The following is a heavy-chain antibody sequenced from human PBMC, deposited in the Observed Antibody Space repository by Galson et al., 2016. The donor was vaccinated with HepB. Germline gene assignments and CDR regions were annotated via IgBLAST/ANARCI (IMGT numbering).Heavy chain of an antibody. V-gene: IGHV3-30*04. J-gene: IGHJ4*02. CDR2: LSYDGSME. Sequence: SLRLSCAASHFIFSNFAMHWVRQAPGKGLEWVALLSYDGSMEYYADSVKGRFTISRDNSKNTLYLQMNSLGVEDTAVYYCARSRAPYYSGSVTNYFEYWGQGTLV. CDR3: ARSRAPYYSGSVTNYFEY. D-gene: IGHD3-10*01. CDR1: HFIFSNFA.